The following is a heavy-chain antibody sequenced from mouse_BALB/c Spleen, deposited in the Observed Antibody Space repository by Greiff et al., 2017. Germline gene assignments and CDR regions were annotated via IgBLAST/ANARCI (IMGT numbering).Heavy chain of an antibody. Sequence: DVQLQESGGDLVKPGGSLKLSCAASGFTFSSYAMSWVRQTPEKRLEWVASISSGGRTYYPDSVKGRFTISRDNARNILYLQMSSLRSEDTAMYYCARGYYGSDAMDYWGQGTSVTVSS. V-gene: IGHV5-6-5*01. D-gene: IGHD1-1*01. CDR3: ARGYYGSDAMDY. J-gene: IGHJ4*01. CDR2: ISSGGRT. CDR1: GFTFSSYA.